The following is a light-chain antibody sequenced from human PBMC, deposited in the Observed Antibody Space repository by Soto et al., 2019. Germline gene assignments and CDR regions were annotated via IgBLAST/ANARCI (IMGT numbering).Light chain of an antibody. V-gene: IGKV3-20*01. CDR2: GAS. J-gene: IGKJ1*01. Sequence: DIVITQSPDALAMSTGERATLSCGASQSVTSNYLAWYQQKPGQAPRLLIFGASIRVKGIPDRFIGSGSGTDFTLTISRLEPEDFAVYYCQHYVTSLTTFGQGTKVDIK. CDR1: QSVTSNY. CDR3: QHYVTSLTT.